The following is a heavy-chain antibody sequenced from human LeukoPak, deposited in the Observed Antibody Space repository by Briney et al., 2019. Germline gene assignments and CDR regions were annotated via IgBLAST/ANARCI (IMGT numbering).Heavy chain of an antibody. CDR2: IDPSDSYT. CDR1: GYRFSSYW. D-gene: IGHD3-16*01. V-gene: IGHV5-10-1*01. J-gene: IGHJ1*01. CDR3: AELMGATIGGE. Sequence: GESLRISCKGSGYRFSSYWISWVRQMPGKGLEWMGRIDPSDSYTNYNPSFQGHVTISVDKSINTAYLQWSSLKASDTALYYCAELMGATIGGEWGQGTLVTVSS.